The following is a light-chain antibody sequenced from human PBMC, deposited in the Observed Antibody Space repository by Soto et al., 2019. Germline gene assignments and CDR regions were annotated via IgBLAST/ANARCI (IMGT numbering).Light chain of an antibody. CDR1: SSDVGGYKL. CDR2: EVT. J-gene: IGLJ3*02. V-gene: IGLV2-23*02. CDR3: CSSASSATWV. Sequence: QSALTQPASVSGSPGQSITISCTGTSSDVGGYKLVSWYQHHPGKAPKLIIYEVTKRPSGVSTRFSGSKSGNTASLTISGHPAEDADDYCCCSSASSATWVFGGGTKLTVL.